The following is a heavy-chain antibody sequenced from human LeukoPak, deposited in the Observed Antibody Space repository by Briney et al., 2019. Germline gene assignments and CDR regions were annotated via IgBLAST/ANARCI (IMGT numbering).Heavy chain of an antibody. CDR2: ISSSGSTI. CDR3: AKGDHYYGSGSYYTGHDY. CDR1: GFTFSDYY. J-gene: IGHJ4*02. Sequence: GGSLRLSCAASGFTFSDYYMSWIRQAPGKGLEWVSYISSSGSTIYYADSVKGRFTISRDNAKNSLYLQMNSLRAEDTAVYYCAKGDHYYGSGSYYTGHDYWGQGTLVTVSS. V-gene: IGHV3-11*04. D-gene: IGHD3-10*01.